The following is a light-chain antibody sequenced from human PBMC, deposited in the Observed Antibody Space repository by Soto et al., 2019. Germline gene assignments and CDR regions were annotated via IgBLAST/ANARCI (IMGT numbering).Light chain of an antibody. V-gene: IGKV1-39*01. CDR2: ATS. Sequence: DIQMTQSPSSLSASVGDRVTITCRASQSISSYLNWYQQKPGKAPKLLIYATSNLQSGVPSRFSGSGSGTDFTLTISSLQPEDFATYYCQQSYSTPHFGGGTKVDIK. CDR3: QQSYSTPH. J-gene: IGKJ4*01. CDR1: QSISSY.